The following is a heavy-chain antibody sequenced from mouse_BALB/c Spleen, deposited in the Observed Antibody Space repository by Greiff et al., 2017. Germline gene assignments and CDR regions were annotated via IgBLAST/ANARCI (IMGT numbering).Heavy chain of an antibody. Sequence: VQLQQSGAELVKPGASVKLSCKASGYTFTSYWMHWVKQRPGQGLEWIGEINPSNGRTNYNEKFKSKATLTVDKSSSTAYMQLSSLTSEDSAVYYCASGYYYAMDYWGQGTSVTVSS. V-gene: IGHV1S81*02. CDR2: INPSNGRT. CDR3: ASGYYYAMDY. D-gene: IGHD2-2*01. CDR1: GYTFTSYW. J-gene: IGHJ4*01.